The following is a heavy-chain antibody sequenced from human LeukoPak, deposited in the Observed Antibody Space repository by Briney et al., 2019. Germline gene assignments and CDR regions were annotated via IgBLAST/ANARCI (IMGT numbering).Heavy chain of an antibody. CDR1: GSTFSSYG. D-gene: IGHD6-19*01. CDR2: ITNDGRNK. CDR3: ARPPSSSGWSAFDY. J-gene: IGHJ4*02. Sequence: PGGSLRLSCAASGSTFSSYGMHWVRQAPGKGLEWVAVITNDGRNKYYADSVKGRFTISRDNFKNTLYLEMNSLRAEDTAVYYCARPPSSSGWSAFDYWGQGTLVTVSS. V-gene: IGHV3-30*03.